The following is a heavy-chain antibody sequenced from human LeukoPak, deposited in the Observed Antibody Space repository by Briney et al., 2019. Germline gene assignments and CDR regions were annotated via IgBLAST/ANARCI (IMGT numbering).Heavy chain of an antibody. J-gene: IGHJ6*02. CDR2: INSDGSST. CDR1: GFTFNIRW. Sequence: GGSLRLSCAASGFTFNIRWMHWVRQAPGKGLVWASRINSDGSSTNYADSVKGRFTISRDNAKNMVYLQMNSLRAEDTAVYYCTPDRSYAMEVWGQGATVAVS. V-gene: IGHV3-74*01. CDR3: TPDRSYAMEV.